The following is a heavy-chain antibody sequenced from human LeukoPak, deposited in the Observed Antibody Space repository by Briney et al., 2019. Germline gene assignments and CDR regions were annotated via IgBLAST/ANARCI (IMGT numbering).Heavy chain of an antibody. V-gene: IGHV3-11*01. D-gene: IGHD7-27*01. CDR2: ISSSGSTI. Sequence: GGSLRLSCAASGFTFSDYYMSWIRQAPGKGLEWVSYISSSGSTIYYADSVKGRFIISRDNAKNSLYLQMNSLRAEDTAVYYCARDRDWGSVNNFDYWGQGTLVTVSS. J-gene: IGHJ4*02. CDR3: ARDRDWGSVNNFDY. CDR1: GFTFSDYY.